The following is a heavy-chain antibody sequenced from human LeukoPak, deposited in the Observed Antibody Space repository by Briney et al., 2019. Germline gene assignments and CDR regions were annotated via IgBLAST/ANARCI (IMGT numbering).Heavy chain of an antibody. CDR2: ISAGNI. J-gene: IGHJ4*02. D-gene: IGHD1-14*01. CDR3: ARGYEPLYYFDY. Sequence: ASVKVSCKASGYTFSDYPMHWLRQAPGQRFEWMGWISAGNIKYSQNFQDRINITRDTSASTVYMELSSLTSADTAVYYCARGYEPLYYFDYWGQGTLVTVSS. V-gene: IGHV1-3*01. CDR1: GYTFSDYP.